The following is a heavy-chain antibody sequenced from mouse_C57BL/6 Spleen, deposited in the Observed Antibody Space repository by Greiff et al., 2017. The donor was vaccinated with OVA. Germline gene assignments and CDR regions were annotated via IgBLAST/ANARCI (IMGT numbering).Heavy chain of an antibody. Sequence: QVQLQQPGAELVKPGASVKLSCKASGYTFTSYWMQWVKQRPGQGLKWIGEIDPSDSYTNSNQKFKGKATLTVDTSSSTAYMQLSSLTSEDSAVDDCARDRPFDYWGQGTTLTVSS. CDR1: GYTFTSYW. V-gene: IGHV1-50*01. CDR3: ARDRPFDY. J-gene: IGHJ2*01. CDR2: IDPSDSYT.